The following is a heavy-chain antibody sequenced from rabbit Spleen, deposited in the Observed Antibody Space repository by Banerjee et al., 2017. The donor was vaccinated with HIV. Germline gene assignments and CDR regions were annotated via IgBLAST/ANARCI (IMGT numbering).Heavy chain of an antibody. CDR1: GFSFSSGYD. J-gene: IGHJ6*01. V-gene: IGHV1S45*01. CDR2: IDTNDGDT. D-gene: IGHD1-1*01. Sequence: EQLEESGGGLVKPEGSLTLTCKASGFSFSSGYDMCWVRQAPGKGLEWIACIDTNDGDTDYANWPKGRFTISKTSSTTVTLRMTSLTAADRAAYFCARDLVGVIGWNFYLWGPGTLVTVS. CDR3: ARDLVGVIGWNFYL.